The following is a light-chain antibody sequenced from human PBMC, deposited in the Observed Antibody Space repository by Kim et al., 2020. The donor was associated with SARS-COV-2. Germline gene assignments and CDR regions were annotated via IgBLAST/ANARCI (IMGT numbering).Light chain of an antibody. V-gene: IGKV1-5*03. CDR1: QSISTW. J-gene: IGKJ3*01. CDR2: MAS. CDR3: QQYNTHPET. Sequence: ASVGDSAIITCRASQSISTWLARYQQKPGKVPEPLIYMASSLKSWVPSRFRGSGSGTAFTLTISSMQPDDFATYYCQQYNTHPETFGPGTKVDIK.